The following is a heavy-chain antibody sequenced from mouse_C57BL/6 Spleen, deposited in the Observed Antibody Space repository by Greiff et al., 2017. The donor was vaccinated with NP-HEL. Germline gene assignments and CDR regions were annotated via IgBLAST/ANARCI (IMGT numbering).Heavy chain of an antibody. V-gene: IGHV1-69*01. D-gene: IGHD4-1*01. CDR3: ASWDRGPGAWFAY. CDR2: IDPSDSYT. Sequence: QVQLQQPGAELVMPGASVKLSCKASGYTFTSYWMHWVKQRPGQGLEWIGEIDPSDSYTNYNQKFKGKSTLTVDKPSSTAYMQLSSLTSEDSAVYYCASWDRGPGAWFAYWGQGTLVTVSA. CDR1: GYTFTSYW. J-gene: IGHJ3*01.